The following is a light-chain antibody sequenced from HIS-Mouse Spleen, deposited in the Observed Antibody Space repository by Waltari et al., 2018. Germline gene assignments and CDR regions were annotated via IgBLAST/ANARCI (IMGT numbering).Light chain of an antibody. J-gene: IGKJ2*01. CDR2: WAS. Sequence: DIVMTQSPDSLAVSLGERATINCKSSQSVLYSSNNKTYLAWYHQKPGQPPKLLIYWASTRESGVPDRFSGSGSGTDFTLTISSLQAEDVAVYYCQQYYSTPHTFGQGTKLEIK. CDR1: QSVLYSSNNKTY. V-gene: IGKV4-1*01. CDR3: QQYYSTPHT.